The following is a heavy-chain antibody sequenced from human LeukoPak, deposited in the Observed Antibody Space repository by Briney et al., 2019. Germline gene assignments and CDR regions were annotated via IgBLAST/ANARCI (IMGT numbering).Heavy chain of an antibody. D-gene: IGHD3-10*01. Sequence: GASVKVSCKASGYTFSGYYTHWVRQAPGQGLEWMGWINPNRGGTKYAQKFQGRVTMTRDTSISTAYMELSSLRSDDTAVYYCARGGKLMITMVRGALASRDAFDIWGQGTMVTVSS. CDR2: INPNRGGT. V-gene: IGHV1-2*02. CDR1: GYTFSGYY. CDR3: ARGGKLMITMVRGALASRDAFDI. J-gene: IGHJ3*02.